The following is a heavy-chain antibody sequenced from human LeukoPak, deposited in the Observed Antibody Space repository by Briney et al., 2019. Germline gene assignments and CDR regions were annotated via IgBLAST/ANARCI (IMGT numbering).Heavy chain of an antibody. D-gene: IGHD3-9*01. CDR2: ISSSGGTK. J-gene: IGHJ3*02. CDR3: AGIRYFEWLQNGDAFDI. CDR1: GFTFSSYE. Sequence: GGSLRLSCAASGFTFSSYEMNWVRQAPGKGLEWVSYISSSGGTKYYADSVKGRFTISRDNAKNSLHLQMNSLGAEDTAVYYCAGIRYFEWLQNGDAFDIWGQGTMVTVSS. V-gene: IGHV3-48*03.